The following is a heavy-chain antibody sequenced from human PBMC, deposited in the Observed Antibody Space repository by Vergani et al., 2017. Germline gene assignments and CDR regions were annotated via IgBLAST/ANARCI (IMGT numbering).Heavy chain of an antibody. CDR2: IYSGGST. Sequence: EVQLVESGGGLIQPGGSLRLSCAASGFTVSSNSMSWVRQAPGKGLEWVSVIYSGGSTYYADSVKGRVTIARDNSKNTLYLQMNSLRAEDTAVYYCARASSSWAMGNWGQGTLVTVSS. D-gene: IGHD6-13*01. V-gene: IGHV3-53*01. CDR3: ARASSSWAMGN. CDR1: GFTVSSNS. J-gene: IGHJ4*02.